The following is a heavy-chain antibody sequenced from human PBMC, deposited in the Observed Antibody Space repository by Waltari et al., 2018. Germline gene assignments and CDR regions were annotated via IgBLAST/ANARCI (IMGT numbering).Heavy chain of an antibody. J-gene: IGHJ4*02. CDR2: IRHTRIT. CDR3: ARWDSPGRYFGD. V-gene: IGHV4-59*08. Sequence: QVQLQESGPGLVKPSETLSLTCSVSGGSINNYFWNWIRQPPGKGLQWIWYIRHTRITKSNPSLKSRLTMAVDTSKSQFSLRLTSVRATDTAVYFCARWDSPGRYFGDWGQGTPVTVSS. CDR1: GGSINNYF. D-gene: IGHD1-20*01.